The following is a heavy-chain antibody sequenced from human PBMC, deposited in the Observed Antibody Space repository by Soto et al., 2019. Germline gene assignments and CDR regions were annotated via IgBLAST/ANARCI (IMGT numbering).Heavy chain of an antibody. D-gene: IGHD3-10*01. Sequence: QVQLQESGPGLVKPSGTLSLTCAVSGGSISSSNWWSWVRQPPGQGLEWIGEIYHIGSTNYNPSLMSRLTISVDRSKNQLSLKLRSVTAADTAVYYCTRDMIYGSERSHYYYAMDVWGRGTTVTVSS. J-gene: IGHJ6*02. CDR1: GGSISSSNW. CDR3: TRDMIYGSERSHYYYAMDV. V-gene: IGHV4-4*02. CDR2: IYHIGST.